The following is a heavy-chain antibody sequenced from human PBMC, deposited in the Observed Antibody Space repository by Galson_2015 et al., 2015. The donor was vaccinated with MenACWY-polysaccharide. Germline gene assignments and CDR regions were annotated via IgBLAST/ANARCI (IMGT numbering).Heavy chain of an antibody. V-gene: IGHV3-7*01. CDR3: ARGGEAWFDS. Sequence: SLRLSCAAYGFTFSSHWMTWVRQAPGKGLEWVASIKQDGSEKYYVDSVKGRFTISRDNAKNSLSLQMNSLRAEDTAVYYCARGGEAWFDSWGQGTLVTVSS. CDR1: GFTFSSHW. D-gene: IGHD3-16*01. CDR2: IKQDGSEK. J-gene: IGHJ5*01.